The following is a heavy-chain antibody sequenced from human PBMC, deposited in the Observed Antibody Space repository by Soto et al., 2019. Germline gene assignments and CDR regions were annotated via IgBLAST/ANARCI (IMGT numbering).Heavy chain of an antibody. CDR1: GFTFTSSA. V-gene: IGHV1-58*01. CDR2: IVVGSGNT. D-gene: IGHD3-22*01. J-gene: IGHJ6*04. Sequence: SVKVSCKASGFTFTSSAVQWVRQARGQRLEWIGWIVVGSGNTNYAQKFQERVTITRDMSTSTAYMELSSLRSEDTAVYYCARDRLQFTNYYSSDVLAFWGKGSTVSVSS. CDR3: ARDRLQFTNYYSSDVLAF.